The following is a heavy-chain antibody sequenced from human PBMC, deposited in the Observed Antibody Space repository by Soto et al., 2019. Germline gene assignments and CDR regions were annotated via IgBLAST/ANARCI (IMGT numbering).Heavy chain of an antibody. J-gene: IGHJ4*02. CDR1: GYTFTSYA. Sequence: GASVKVSCKASGYTFTSYAMHWVRQAPGQRLEWMGWINAGNGNTKYSQKFQGRVTITRDTSASTAYMELSSLRSEDTAVYYCARMYYDFWSGSLGPFDYWGQGTLVTVSS. CDR2: INAGNGNT. CDR3: ARMYYDFWSGSLGPFDY. V-gene: IGHV1-3*01. D-gene: IGHD3-3*01.